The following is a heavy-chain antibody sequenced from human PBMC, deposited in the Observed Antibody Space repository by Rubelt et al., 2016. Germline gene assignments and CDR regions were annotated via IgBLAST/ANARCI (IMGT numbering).Heavy chain of an antibody. CDR2: ISAYHGNT. CDR3: ARVRFGDSWFDP. Sequence: QVQLVQSGAEVKKPGASVKVSCKASGYTFTSYGISWVRQAPGQGLEWLGCISAYHGNTNYAQKIQGRVTMTTDTSTSTAYMELRSLRSDDTAVYYCARVRFGDSWFDPWGQGTLVTVSS. D-gene: IGHD3-10*01. V-gene: IGHV1-18*01. CDR1: GYTFTSYG. J-gene: IGHJ5*02.